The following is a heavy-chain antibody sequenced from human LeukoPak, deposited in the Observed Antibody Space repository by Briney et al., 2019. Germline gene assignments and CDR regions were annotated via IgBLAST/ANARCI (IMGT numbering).Heavy chain of an antibody. CDR2: IKQDGSEK. D-gene: IGHD6-6*01. CDR1: GFTFSSYW. V-gene: IGHV3-7*03. CDR3: ARADIEYSSSSADY. J-gene: IGHJ4*02. Sequence: PGGSLRLSSAASGFTFSSYWMSWVRQAPGKGLEWVANIKQDGSEKYYVDSVKGRFTISRDNAKNSLYLQMNSLRAEDTAVYYCARADIEYSSSSADYWGQGTLVTVSS.